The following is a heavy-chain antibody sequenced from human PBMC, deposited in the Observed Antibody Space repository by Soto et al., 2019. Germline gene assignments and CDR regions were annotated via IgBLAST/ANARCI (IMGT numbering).Heavy chain of an antibody. V-gene: IGHV1-69*13. D-gene: IGHD5-18*01. Sequence: SVKVSCKASGGTFSSYAISWVRQAPGQGLEWMGGIIPIFGTADYAQKFQGRVTITADESTSTAYMELSSLRSEDTAVYYCARAGDTAMDYYYYGMDVWGQGTTVTVSS. CDR1: GGTFSSYA. J-gene: IGHJ6*02. CDR2: IIPIFGTA. CDR3: ARAGDTAMDYYYYGMDV.